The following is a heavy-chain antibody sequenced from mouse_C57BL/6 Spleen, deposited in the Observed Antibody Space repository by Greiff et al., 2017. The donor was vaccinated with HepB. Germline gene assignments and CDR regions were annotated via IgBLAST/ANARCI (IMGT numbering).Heavy chain of an antibody. CDR3: ASPYSNYGFYWYFDV. V-gene: IGHV1-72*01. J-gene: IGHJ1*03. CDR2: IDPNSGGT. Sequence: QSCKASGYTFTSYWMHWVKQRPGRGLEWIGRIDPNSGGTKYNEKFKSKATLTVDKPSSTAYMQLSSLTSEDSAVYYCASPYSNYGFYWYFDVWGTGTTVTVSS. CDR1: GYTFTSYW. D-gene: IGHD2-5*01.